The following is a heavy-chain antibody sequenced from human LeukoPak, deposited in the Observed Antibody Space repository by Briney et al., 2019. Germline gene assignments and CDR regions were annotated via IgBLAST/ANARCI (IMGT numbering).Heavy chain of an antibody. CDR1: GFTFSSYE. J-gene: IGHJ4*02. CDR2: ISSSGSTI. CDR3: ARDPRGHRADFDY. D-gene: IGHD1-14*01. V-gene: IGHV3-48*03. Sequence: PGGSLRLSCAASGFTFSSYEMNWVRQAPEKGLEWVSYISSSGSTIYYADSVKGRFTISRDNAKNSLYLQMNSLRAEDTAVYYRARDPRGHRADFDYWGQGTLVTVSS.